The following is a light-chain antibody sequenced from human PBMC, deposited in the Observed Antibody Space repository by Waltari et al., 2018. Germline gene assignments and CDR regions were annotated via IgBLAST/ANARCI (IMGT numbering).Light chain of an antibody. CDR1: SSDVGGYKY. CDR2: DVS. V-gene: IGLV2-14*03. CDR3: SSYTTSNTLV. Sequence: QSALTPPASVSGSPGQPTTISCTGTSSDVGGYKYVPWYQQHPGKAPKLMIYDVSNRPSGVSNRFSGSKSGNTASLTISGLQAEDEADYYCSSYTTSNTLVFGTGTNVIVL. J-gene: IGLJ1*01.